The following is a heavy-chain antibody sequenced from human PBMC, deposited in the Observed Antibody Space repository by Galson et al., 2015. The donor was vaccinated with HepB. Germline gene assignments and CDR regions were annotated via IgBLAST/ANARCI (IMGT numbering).Heavy chain of an antibody. CDR2: ISAYNGNT. V-gene: IGHV1-18*04. Sequence: SVKVSCKASGYTFTSYGISWVRQAPGQGLEWMGWISAYNGNTNYAQKLQGRVTMTTDTSTSTAYMELRSLRSDDTAVYYCARVDCSSTSCYSAFDYWGQGTLVTVSS. CDR3: ARVDCSSTSCYSAFDY. J-gene: IGHJ4*02. D-gene: IGHD2-2*01. CDR1: GYTFTSYG.